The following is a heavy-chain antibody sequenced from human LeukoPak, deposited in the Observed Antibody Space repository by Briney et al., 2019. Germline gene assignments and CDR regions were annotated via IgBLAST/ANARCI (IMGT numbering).Heavy chain of an antibody. V-gene: IGHV4-34*01. CDR2: INHSGST. CDR1: GGSFSGYY. D-gene: IGHD5-18*01. Sequence: SETLSLTCAVYGGSFSGYYWSWIRQPPGKGLEWIGEINHSGSTNYNPSLKSRVTVSVDTSKNQFSLRLSSVTASDTAVYYCARLIDHGLPVDYWGQGTLVTVSS. CDR3: ARLIDHGLPVDY. J-gene: IGHJ4*02.